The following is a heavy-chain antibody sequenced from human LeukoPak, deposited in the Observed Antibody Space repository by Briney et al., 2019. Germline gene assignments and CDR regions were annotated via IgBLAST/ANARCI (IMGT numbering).Heavy chain of an antibody. CDR1: GDSTSSGGYY. CDR2: IYYSGST. CDR3: ARTRGCSRTSCYSPSPYMDV. J-gene: IGHJ6*03. Sequence: SETLSLTCTVSGDSTSSGGYYWSWIRQHPGKGLEWIAYIYYSGSTYYNPSLKSRVIISVDTSKNQFSLKLSSVTAADTAVYYCARTRGCSRTSCYSPSPYMDVWGKGTTVTVSS. V-gene: IGHV4-31*03. D-gene: IGHD2-2*01.